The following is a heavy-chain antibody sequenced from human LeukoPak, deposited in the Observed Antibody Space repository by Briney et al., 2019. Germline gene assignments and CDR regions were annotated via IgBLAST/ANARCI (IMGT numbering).Heavy chain of an antibody. D-gene: IGHD3-10*01. V-gene: IGHV3-20*04. J-gene: IGHJ4*02. CDR2: IVWNGGGT. CDR1: GFTFDDYG. Sequence: PGGSLRLSCVASGFTFDDYGMSWVRQVPGKGLEWVSGIVWNGGGTGYADSVGGRFTLSRDIGENTLYLQMNSLRAGDTALYYCVRGFRGGPFDYWGQGTLVTASS. CDR3: VRGFRGGPFDY.